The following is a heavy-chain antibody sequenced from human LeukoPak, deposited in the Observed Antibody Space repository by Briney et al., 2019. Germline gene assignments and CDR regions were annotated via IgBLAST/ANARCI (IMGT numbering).Heavy chain of an antibody. V-gene: IGHV1-69*05. CDR1: GGTFSSYA. CDR3: AREGGPLGVPAALSYYYYYMDV. J-gene: IGHJ6*03. D-gene: IGHD2-2*01. CDR2: IIPIFGTA. Sequence: GASVKVSCKASGGTFSSYAISWVRQAPGQGLEWMGGIIPIFGTANYAQKFQGRVTITTDESTSTAYMELSSLRSDDTAVYYCAREGGPLGVPAALSYYYYYMDVWGKGTTITVSS.